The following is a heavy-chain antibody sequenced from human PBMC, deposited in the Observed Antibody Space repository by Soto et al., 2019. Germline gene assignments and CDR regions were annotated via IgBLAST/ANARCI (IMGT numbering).Heavy chain of an antibody. V-gene: IGHV3-30-3*01. J-gene: IGHJ3*02. CDR1: GFPFSSYA. D-gene: IGHD2-2*01. Sequence: VQLVESGGGVVQPGRSLTLSCAASGFPFSSYAFYWVRRPPGKGLEWVAVISYDGYNKYYPDSVRGRFTISRDNSKNTLYLQMNSLRTEDTALYYCARPAAGATDALDIWGQGTKLTVSS. CDR2: ISYDGYNK. CDR3: ARPAAGATDALDI.